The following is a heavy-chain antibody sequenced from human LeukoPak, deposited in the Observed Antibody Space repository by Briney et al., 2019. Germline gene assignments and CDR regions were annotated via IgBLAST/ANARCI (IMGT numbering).Heavy chain of an antibody. CDR2: ISSSSSYI. CDR3: ARDYYDSSGYYLGFLDYYYGMVV. D-gene: IGHD3-22*01. Sequence: GGSLRLSCAASGFTFSSYSMNWVRQAPGKGLEWASSISSSSSYIYYADSVKGRFTISRDNAKNSLYLQMNSLRAEDTAVYYCARDYYDSSGYYLGFLDYYYGMVVWGQGTTVTVSS. J-gene: IGHJ6*02. CDR1: GFTFSSYS. V-gene: IGHV3-21*01.